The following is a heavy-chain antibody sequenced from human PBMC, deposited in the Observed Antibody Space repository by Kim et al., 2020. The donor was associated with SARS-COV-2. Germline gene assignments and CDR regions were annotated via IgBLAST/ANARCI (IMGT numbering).Heavy chain of an antibody. CDR1: GDSIINNNYY. CDR3: ARQRLWFSATDV. CDR2: IYYRGRI. V-gene: IGHV4-39*01. D-gene: IGHD3-10*01. J-gene: IGHJ6*02. Sequence: SETLSLTCTVSGDSIINNNYYWAWIRQPPGKGLEWMGWIYYRGRIYYNPSLESRVTMSVDTPKNQFSLKLMSVTAADTAVYYCARQRLWFSATDVWGQGTTVTVSS.